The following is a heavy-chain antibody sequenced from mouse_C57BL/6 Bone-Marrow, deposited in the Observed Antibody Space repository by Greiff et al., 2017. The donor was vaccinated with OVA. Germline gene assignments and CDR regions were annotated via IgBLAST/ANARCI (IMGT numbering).Heavy chain of an antibody. CDR2: IYPGDGDT. CDR1: GYAFSSYW. Sequence: VQLQQSGAELVKPGASVKISCKASGYAFSSYWMNWVKQRPGKGLEWIGHIYPGDGDTNYNGKFKGKATLTADKSSSTAYMQLSSLTSEDSAVYFCARERGWLLYWYFDVWGTGTTVTVSS. CDR3: ARERGWLLYWYFDV. J-gene: IGHJ1*03. V-gene: IGHV1-80*01. D-gene: IGHD2-3*01.